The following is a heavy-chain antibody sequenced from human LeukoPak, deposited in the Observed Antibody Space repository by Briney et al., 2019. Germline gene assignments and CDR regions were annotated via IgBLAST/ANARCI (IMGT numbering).Heavy chain of an antibody. V-gene: IGHV3-23*01. CDR1: GFTFTSYA. Sequence: GRSLRLSCAASGFTFTSYAMSWVRQAPGKGLEWVSAISDSSYSTLYADSVKGRFTISRDDSQYMLYLQMNSLRAEDTAVYYCAKDYPALGYCTSTTCSFFDYWGQGILVTVSS. CDR3: AKDYPALGYCTSTTCSFFDY. D-gene: IGHD2-2*01. J-gene: IGHJ4*02. CDR2: ISDSSYST.